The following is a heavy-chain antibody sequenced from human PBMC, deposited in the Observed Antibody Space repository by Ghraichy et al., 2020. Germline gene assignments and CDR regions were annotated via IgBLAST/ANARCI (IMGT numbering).Heavy chain of an antibody. CDR2: VSYDESNK. Sequence: GGSLRLSCAASGFTFNKYGMHWVRQAPGKGLEWVAVVSYDESNKYYADSVKGRFTISRDNPKNTLYLQVNNLRIEDTAVYFCAKDQGVAGYFDYWGQGTLVTV. J-gene: IGHJ4*02. CDR1: GFTFNKYG. V-gene: IGHV3-30*18. D-gene: IGHD6-19*01. CDR3: AKDQGVAGYFDY.